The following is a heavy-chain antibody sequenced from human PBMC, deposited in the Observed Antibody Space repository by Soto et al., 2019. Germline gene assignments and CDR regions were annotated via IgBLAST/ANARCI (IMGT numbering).Heavy chain of an antibody. CDR1: GFTFSSYG. D-gene: IGHD5-18*01. CDR2: IAYDGSNK. CDR3: SDDSLDTAMVRDFDY. J-gene: IGHJ4*01. Sequence: QVQLVESGGGVVQPGRSLRLSCAASGFTFSSYGMHWVRQAPGKGLEWVAVIAYDGSNKYYADSVKGRVTISRDNSKYTLYVQVNSLRADDTAVYYCSDDSLDTAMVRDFDYWGPGTPVTVPS. V-gene: IGHV3-30*18.